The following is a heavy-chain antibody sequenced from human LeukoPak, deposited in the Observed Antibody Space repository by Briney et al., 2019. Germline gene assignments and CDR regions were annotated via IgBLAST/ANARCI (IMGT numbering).Heavy chain of an antibody. D-gene: IGHD2-2*01. J-gene: IGHJ3*02. CDR3: ARGGPYHAFDI. CDR1: GFTFSSYW. Sequence: PGGSLRLSCAASGFTFSSYWIYWVRQVPGKGLVYVSRVNNDGSATTYADSVQGRFTISRDNAKNTVYLQMGSLRAEDTAIYYCARGGPYHAFDIWGQGTMVTVSS. CDR2: VNNDGSAT. V-gene: IGHV3-74*01.